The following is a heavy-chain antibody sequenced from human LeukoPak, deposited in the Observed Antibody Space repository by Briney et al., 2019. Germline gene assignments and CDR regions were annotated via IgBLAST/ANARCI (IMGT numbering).Heavy chain of an antibody. CDR2: INPNSGGT. D-gene: IGHD5-12*01. CDR1: GYTFTSYG. Sequence: GASVKVSCKASGYTFTSYGISWVRQAPGQGLEWMGWINPNSGGTNYAQKFQGRVTMTRDTSISTAYMELSRLRSDDTAVYYCARSGYDWGYFDYWGQGTLVTVSS. J-gene: IGHJ4*02. CDR3: ARSGYDWGYFDY. V-gene: IGHV1-2*02.